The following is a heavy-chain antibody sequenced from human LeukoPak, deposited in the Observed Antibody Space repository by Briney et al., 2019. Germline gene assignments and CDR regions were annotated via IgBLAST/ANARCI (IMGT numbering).Heavy chain of an antibody. CDR1: GFTFRNAW. Sequence: PGGSLRLSCAASGFTFRNAWMSWVRQAPGRGLEWVSSISSSSSYIYYADSVKGRFTISRDNAKNSLYLQMNSLRAEDTAVYYCARAKNSGSYLEYFQHWGQGTLVTVSS. D-gene: IGHD1-26*01. CDR2: ISSSSSYI. V-gene: IGHV3-21*01. CDR3: ARAKNSGSYLEYFQH. J-gene: IGHJ1*01.